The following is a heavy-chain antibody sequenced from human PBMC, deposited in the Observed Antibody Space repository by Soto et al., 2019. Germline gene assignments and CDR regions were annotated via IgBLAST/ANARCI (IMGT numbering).Heavy chain of an antibody. V-gene: IGHV3-30-3*01. J-gene: IGHJ5*02. CDR2: VSFDGSNK. CDR1: GFTFSTHA. Sequence: QVQLVESGGGVVQPGRSLRLSCADSGFTFSTHAMHWVRQAPGKGLECVAIVSFDGSNKYYADSVKGRFTISRDNSKNTLYLQMSGLTPEDTAFYYCARDQTGITTAGGGRIDRWGQGTLVTVSS. CDR3: ARDQTGITTAGGGRIDR. D-gene: IGHD6-13*01.